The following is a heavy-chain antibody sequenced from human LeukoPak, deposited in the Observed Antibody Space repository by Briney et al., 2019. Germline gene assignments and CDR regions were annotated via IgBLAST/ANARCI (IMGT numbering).Heavy chain of an antibody. CDR1: GGTFSSYA. J-gene: IGHJ4*02. D-gene: IGHD6-19*01. CDR2: SVPILAIA. CDR3: ARESIAVAATIDY. V-gene: IGHV1-69*04. Sequence: GASVKVSCKAAGGTFSSYAISWGRTAPGQGLEWMGRSVPILAIANYAQKLQGRVTITADKSTSPAYLELSSLSSADTAVYYCARESIAVAATIDYWGQGTMVTVSS.